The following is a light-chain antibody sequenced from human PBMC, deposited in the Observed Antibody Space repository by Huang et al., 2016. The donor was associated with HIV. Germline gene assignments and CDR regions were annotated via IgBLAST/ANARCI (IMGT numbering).Light chain of an antibody. CDR2: GAS. V-gene: IGKV1-39*01. CDR1: QVISIY. Sequence: IQMTQSPTSLSASVGDRVRITCRASQVISIYLNWFQQKPGTAPRLLIYGASTLHTGVPSRFRGSVSGTEFTLTISGLQVDDLGTYYCQQSYSSSITFGQGTRL. J-gene: IGKJ5*01. CDR3: QQSYSSSIT.